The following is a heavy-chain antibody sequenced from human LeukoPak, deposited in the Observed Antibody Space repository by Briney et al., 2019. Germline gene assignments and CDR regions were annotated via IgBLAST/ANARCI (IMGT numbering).Heavy chain of an antibody. D-gene: IGHD3-9*01. CDR3: ARRNDILTGTGYYYYMDV. Sequence: GESLKISCKGSGYSFTSYWIGWVRQMPGKGLEWVGIIYPGDSDTRYSPSFQGQVTISADKSISTAYLQWSSLKASDTAMYYCARRNDILTGTGYYYYMDVWGKGTTVTVSS. J-gene: IGHJ6*03. CDR1: GYSFTSYW. CDR2: IYPGDSDT. V-gene: IGHV5-51*01.